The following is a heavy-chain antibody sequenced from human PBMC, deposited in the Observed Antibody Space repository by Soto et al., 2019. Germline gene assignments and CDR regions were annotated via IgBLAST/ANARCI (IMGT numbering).Heavy chain of an antibody. CDR2: IYYSGST. J-gene: IGHJ3*02. CDR1: GGSISSYY. D-gene: IGHD3-22*01. V-gene: IGHV4-59*01. CDR3: ARYKIYYYDSSGYYDAFDI. Sequence: TLSLTCTVSGGSISSYYWSWIRQPPGKGLEWIGYIYYSGSTNYNPSLKSRVTISVDTSKNQFSLKLSSVTAADTAVYYCARYKIYYYDSSGYYDAFDIWGQGTMVTVSS.